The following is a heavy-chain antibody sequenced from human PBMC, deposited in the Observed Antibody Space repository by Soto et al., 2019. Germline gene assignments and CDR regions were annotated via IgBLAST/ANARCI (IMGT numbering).Heavy chain of an antibody. D-gene: IGHD6-13*01. CDR2: ISWNSGSI. Sequence: GGSLRLSCAASGFTFDDYAMHWVRQAPGKGLEWVSGISWNSGSIGYADSVKGRFTISRDNAKNSLYLQMNSLRAEDTALYYCAKGWYSSSWTPFDYWGQGTLVTVSS. CDR1: GFTFDDYA. V-gene: IGHV3-9*01. J-gene: IGHJ4*02. CDR3: AKGWYSSSWTPFDY.